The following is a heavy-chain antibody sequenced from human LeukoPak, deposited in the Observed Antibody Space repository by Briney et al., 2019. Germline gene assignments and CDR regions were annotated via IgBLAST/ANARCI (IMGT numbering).Heavy chain of an antibody. V-gene: IGHV3-7*04. CDR2: IKHDGSEK. J-gene: IGHJ4*02. D-gene: IGHD3-10*01. CDR3: AKDGGGPLD. CDR1: GFSLRTSW. Sequence: GGSLRLSCAASGFSLRTSWMSWVRQAPGKGLEWVGNIKHDGSEKNYVDSVKGRFTISRDNAKNSLYLQMNSLRAEDTAVYYCAKDGGGPLDWGQGTLVTVSS.